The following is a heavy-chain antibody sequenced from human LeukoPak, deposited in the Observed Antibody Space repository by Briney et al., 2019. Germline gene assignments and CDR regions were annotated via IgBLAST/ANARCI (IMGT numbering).Heavy chain of an antibody. V-gene: IGHV1-69*01. CDR1: GGTFSSYA. J-gene: IGHJ5*02. CDR2: IIPIFGTA. Sequence: SVKVSCKASGGTFSSYAISWVRQAPGQGLEWMGGIIPIFGTANYAQKFQGRVAITADESTSTAYMELSSLRSEDTAVYYCASTMFTIFGVVPLDWFDPWGQGTLVTVSS. D-gene: IGHD3-3*01. CDR3: ASTMFTIFGVVPLDWFDP.